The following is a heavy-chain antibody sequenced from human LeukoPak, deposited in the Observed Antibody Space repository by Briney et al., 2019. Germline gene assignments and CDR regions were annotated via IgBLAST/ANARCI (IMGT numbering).Heavy chain of an antibody. CDR2: IYSSGT. CDR3: ARDSGTTGEVKFDP. V-gene: IGHV4-4*07. CDR1: GYSISSGYY. J-gene: IGHJ5*02. Sequence: SETLSLTCTVSGYSISSGYYLSWTRQPAGKGLEWIGRIYSSGTNYNPSLKSRVTMSADTSRNQVSLTLSSVTAADTAVYYCARDSGTTGEVKFDPWGQGTLVTVSS. D-gene: IGHD3-10*01.